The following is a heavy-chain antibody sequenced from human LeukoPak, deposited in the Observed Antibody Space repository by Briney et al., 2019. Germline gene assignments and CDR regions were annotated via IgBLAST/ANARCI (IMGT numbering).Heavy chain of an antibody. J-gene: IGHJ6*02. CDR2: ISGSGANR. Sequence: PGGSLRLSCAASALRFSDQYMIWIRQTPGKGLEWISFISGSGANRFYADSMKGRFTISKDNTKNSLYLQMNSLRAEDTATYYCATLHFYAMGVWGQGTTVTVSS. CDR1: ALRFSDQY. CDR3: ATLHFYAMGV. V-gene: IGHV3-11*01.